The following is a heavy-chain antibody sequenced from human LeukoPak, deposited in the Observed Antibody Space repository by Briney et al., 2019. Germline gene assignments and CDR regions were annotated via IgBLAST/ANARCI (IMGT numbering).Heavy chain of an antibody. Sequence: PGGSLRLSSAASGFTVSSNYMSWVRQAPGKGLDWVSIIYSGGSTFYADSVKGRFTISRDNSKNTLYLQMNSLRAEDTAVYYCARRRMVAALMNWYFDLWGRGTRVTVSS. CDR1: GFTVSSNY. D-gene: IGHD2-15*01. V-gene: IGHV3-66*02. CDR2: IYSGGST. J-gene: IGHJ2*01. CDR3: ARRRMVAALMNWYFDL.